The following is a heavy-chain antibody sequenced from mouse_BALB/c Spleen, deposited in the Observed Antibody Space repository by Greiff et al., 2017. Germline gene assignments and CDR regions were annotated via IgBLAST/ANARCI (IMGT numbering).Heavy chain of an antibody. D-gene: IGHD1-1*01. J-gene: IGHJ4*01. CDR3: ARYPLYYDGTRYYYAMDY. Sequence: VQLQQSGPELVKPGASVKIPCKASGYTFTDYNMDWVKQSHGKSLEWIGDINPNNGGTIYNQKFKGKATLTVDKSSSTAYMELRSLTSEDTAVYYCARYPLYYDGTRYYYAMDYWGQGTSVTVSS. CDR1: GYTFTDYN. V-gene: IGHV1-18*01. CDR2: INPNNGGT.